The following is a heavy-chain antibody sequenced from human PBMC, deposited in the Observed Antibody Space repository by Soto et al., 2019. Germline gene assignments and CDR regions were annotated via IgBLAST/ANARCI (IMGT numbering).Heavy chain of an antibody. CDR3: ANTIFGNSNWFDP. CDR2: INAGNGNT. Sequence: ASVKFSCKASGYTFTSYAIHWVRQAPGQRLEWMGWINAGNGNTKYSQKFQGRVTITRDTSASTAYMELSSLRSEDTAVYYCANTIFGNSNWFDPWGQGTLVTVSS. V-gene: IGHV1-3*01. D-gene: IGHD3-3*01. J-gene: IGHJ5*02. CDR1: GYTFTSYA.